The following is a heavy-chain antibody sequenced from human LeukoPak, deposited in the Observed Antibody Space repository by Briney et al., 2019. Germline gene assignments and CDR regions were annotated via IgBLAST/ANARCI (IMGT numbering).Heavy chain of an antibody. D-gene: IGHD1-14*01. V-gene: IGHV3-30-3*01. CDR3: ARSIGNHFDY. CDR1: GFTFSSYT. Sequence: GGSLRLSCAASGFTFSSYTMHWVRQAPGKGLEWVVVISYDGSNKKYVDSVEGRFTISTDESKNTLYLQMNSLRSEDTAVYYCARSIGNHFDYWGQGTLVTVSS. CDR2: ISYDGSNK. J-gene: IGHJ4*02.